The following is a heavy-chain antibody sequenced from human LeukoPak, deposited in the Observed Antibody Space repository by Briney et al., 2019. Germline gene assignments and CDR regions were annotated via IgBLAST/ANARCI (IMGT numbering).Heavy chain of an antibody. Sequence: GESLKISCKGSGYSFTSYWIGCVRHMPGKRLEWMGIIYPGDSDTRYSPSFQGQVTISADKSISTAYLQWSSLKATDTAMYYCARQGSGYSPTYYYYMDVWGKGTTVTIS. CDR1: GYSFTSYW. D-gene: IGHD5-18*01. J-gene: IGHJ6*03. CDR2: IYPGDSDT. V-gene: IGHV5-51*01. CDR3: ARQGSGYSPTYYYYMDV.